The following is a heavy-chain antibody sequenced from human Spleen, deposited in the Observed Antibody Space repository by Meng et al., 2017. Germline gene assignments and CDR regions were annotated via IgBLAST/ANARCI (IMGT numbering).Heavy chain of an antibody. CDR1: GFTFTMYS. CDR3: ARDLAVAGLSFDY. J-gene: IGHJ4*02. CDR2: IYSGGST. D-gene: IGHD6-19*01. Sequence: GESLKISCAASGFTFTMYSLNWVRQAPGKGLEWVSVIYSGGSTYYADSVKGRFTISRDNSKNTLYLQMNSLRAEDTAVYYCARDLAVAGLSFDYWGQGTLVTVSS. V-gene: IGHV3-53*01.